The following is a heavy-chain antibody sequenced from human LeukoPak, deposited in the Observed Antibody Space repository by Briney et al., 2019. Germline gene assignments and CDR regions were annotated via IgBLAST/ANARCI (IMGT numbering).Heavy chain of an antibody. CDR2: VSGYTGNT. Sequence: ASVKVSCKTSGYTFTTYGVSWVRQAPGHGLEWMGWVSGYTGNTNYAERFQGRVTMTIDASTSTVYMELTNLRSDDTAVYFCARGEVSASLYYFDFWGQGTLVIVS. D-gene: IGHD1-14*01. V-gene: IGHV1-18*01. J-gene: IGHJ4*02. CDR1: GYTFTTYG. CDR3: ARGEVSASLYYFDF.